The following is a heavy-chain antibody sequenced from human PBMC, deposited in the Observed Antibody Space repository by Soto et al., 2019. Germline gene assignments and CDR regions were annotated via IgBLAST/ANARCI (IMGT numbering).Heavy chain of an antibody. CDR3: AHRRDERELKNSFSY. CDR1: GFSLSTSRVG. Sequence: SGPTLVNPTQTLTLTCTFSGFSLSTSRVGVGWIRQPPGKALEWLALIYWNDDKRYSPSLKSRLTIAKDTSKNQVVLTMTNMDPVDTATYYCAHRRDERELKNSFSYWGQGTLVTVSS. D-gene: IGHD1-26*01. CDR2: IYWNDDK. J-gene: IGHJ4*02. V-gene: IGHV2-5*01.